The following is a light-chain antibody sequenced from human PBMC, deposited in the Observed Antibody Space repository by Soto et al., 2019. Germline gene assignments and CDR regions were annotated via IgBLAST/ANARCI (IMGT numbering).Light chain of an antibody. CDR2: EGS. J-gene: IGLJ1*01. CDR3: CSYAGSSTYV. Sequence: QSVLTQPASVSGSPGQSITISCTGTSSVVGSYNLVSWYQQHPGKAPKPMIYEGSKRPSGVSNRFSGSKSGNTASLTISGLQAEDEADYYCCSYAGSSTYVFGTGTKVTVL. CDR1: SSVVGSYNL. V-gene: IGLV2-23*01.